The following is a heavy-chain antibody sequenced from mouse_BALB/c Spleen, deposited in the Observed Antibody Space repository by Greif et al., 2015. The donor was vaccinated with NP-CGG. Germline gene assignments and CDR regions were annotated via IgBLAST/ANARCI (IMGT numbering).Heavy chain of an antibody. V-gene: IGHV2-6-1*01. CDR2: IWSDGST. J-gene: IGHJ4*01. Sequence: VMLVESGPGLVAPSQSLSISCTISGFSLTSYGVHWVRQPPGKGLEWLVVIWSDGSTTYNSALKSRLSISKDNSKSQVFLKMNSLQTDDTAMYYCARHGGWGGNYYYYAMDYWGQGTSVTVSS. CDR1: GFSLTSYG. D-gene: IGHD2-1*01. CDR3: ARHGGWGGNYYYYAMDY.